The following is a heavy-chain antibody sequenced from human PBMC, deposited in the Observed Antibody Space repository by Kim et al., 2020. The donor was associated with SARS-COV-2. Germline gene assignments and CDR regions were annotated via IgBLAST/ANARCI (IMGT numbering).Heavy chain of an antibody. J-gene: IGHJ6*02. D-gene: IGHD6-19*01. V-gene: IGHV3-20*03. CDR3: ARGRKQWLTYYYYYVMDV. Sequence: KGRFTTSRDNAKNSLYLQMNGLRAEDTALYYCARGRKQWLTYYYYYVMDVWGQGTTVTVSS.